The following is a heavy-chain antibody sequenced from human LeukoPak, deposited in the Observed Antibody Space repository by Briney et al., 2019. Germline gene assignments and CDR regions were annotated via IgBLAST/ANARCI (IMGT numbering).Heavy chain of an antibody. Sequence: GGSLRLSCAASGFTFSSYAMSWVRQAPGKGLEWVSAISGSGGSSYYADSVKGRFTISRDNSKNTLYLQMNSLRAEDTAVYYCANRGYSYGVDYWGQGTLVTVSS. CDR3: ANRGYSYGVDY. V-gene: IGHV3-23*01. J-gene: IGHJ4*02. CDR1: GFTFSSYA. D-gene: IGHD5-18*01. CDR2: ISGSGGSS.